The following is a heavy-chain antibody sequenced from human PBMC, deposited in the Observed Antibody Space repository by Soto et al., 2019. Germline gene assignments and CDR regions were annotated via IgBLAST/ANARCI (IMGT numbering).Heavy chain of an antibody. V-gene: IGHV3-15*01. Sequence: EVQLVESGGDLVKPGGSLRLSCAASGFTFSNAWMSWVRQAPGKGLEWVGRIKSQTAGGPTDYAAPVKGRFTISRDDSKNTLYLQMDSLITVDTEVYYCTSSGSYWGQGTLVTVSS. CDR1: GFTFSNAW. CDR2: IKSQTAGGPT. D-gene: IGHD3-10*01. J-gene: IGHJ4*02. CDR3: TSSGSY.